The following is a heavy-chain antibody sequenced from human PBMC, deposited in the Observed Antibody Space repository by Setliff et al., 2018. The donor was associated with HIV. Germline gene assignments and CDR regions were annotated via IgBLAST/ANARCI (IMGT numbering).Heavy chain of an antibody. J-gene: IGHJ6*03. D-gene: IGHD6-13*01. CDR1: GGSISGYY. Sequence: SETLSLTCTVSGGSISGYYWNWIRQSPGKGLEWIGRIFSSGSTSYNPSLKSRVTMSVDTSKNQFSLRLSSVTAADTGVYYCARHRDPPGTSWIYYYYYMDLWGEGTTVTV. CDR3: ARHRDPPGTSWIYYYYYMDL. V-gene: IGHV4-59*08. CDR2: IFSSGST.